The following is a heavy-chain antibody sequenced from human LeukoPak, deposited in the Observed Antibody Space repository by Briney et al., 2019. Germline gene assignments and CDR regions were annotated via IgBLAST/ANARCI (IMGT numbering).Heavy chain of an antibody. J-gene: IGHJ3*01. Sequence: GGSLRLSCAASGFTFRDYEMNWVRQAPGKGLEWVSSISSSSSYIYYADSVKGRFTISRDNAKNSLYLQMNSLRAEDTAVYYCARDDGLDVFDVWGQGTAVTVSS. CDR2: ISSSSSYI. V-gene: IGHV3-21*04. CDR1: GFTFRDYE. CDR3: ARDDGLDVFDV. D-gene: IGHD2-8*01.